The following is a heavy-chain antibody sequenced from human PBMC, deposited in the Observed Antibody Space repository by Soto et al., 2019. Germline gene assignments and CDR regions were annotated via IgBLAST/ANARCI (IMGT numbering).Heavy chain of an antibody. Sequence: GGSLRLSCAASGFTFSNYAMHWVRQAPGKGLEWVSFISYDGGNKYYADSVKGRFTIFRDNSKNTLYLQMNSLRAEDTAVYYCAKDDSSGRFDYWGQGTLVTVSS. CDR1: GFTFSNYA. CDR2: ISYDGGNK. D-gene: IGHD6-19*01. V-gene: IGHV3-30*18. CDR3: AKDDSSGRFDY. J-gene: IGHJ4*02.